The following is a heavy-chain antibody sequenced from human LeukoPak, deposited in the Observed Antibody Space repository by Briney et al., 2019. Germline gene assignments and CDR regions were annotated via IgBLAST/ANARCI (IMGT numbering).Heavy chain of an antibody. V-gene: IGHV5-51*01. CDR2: IDPSDSET. CDR3: ARQTAMGRSGDY. D-gene: IGHD5-18*01. Sequence: GESLKISCKASGYSFTSYWIGWVRQRPGKGLEWMGIIDPSDSETRYTPSSQGQVTISVDKSLPTAYLQWSSLKASDTTMYFCARQTAMGRSGDYWGQGTLVTVSS. J-gene: IGHJ4*02. CDR1: GYSFTSYW.